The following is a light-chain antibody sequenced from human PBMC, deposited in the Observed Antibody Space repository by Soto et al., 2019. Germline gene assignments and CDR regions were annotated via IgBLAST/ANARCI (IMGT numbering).Light chain of an antibody. CDR2: DVT. V-gene: IGLV2-14*01. CDR3: SSFTSDITYV. J-gene: IGLJ1*01. CDR1: SSDVGGYNS. Sequence: QSVLTQPASVSGSPGQSITISCTGTSSDVGGYNSVSWYRQDPGKAPKLMIYDVTNRPSGASNRFSGSKSSNTASLTISGLQAEDEADYYCSSFTSDITYVFGTGTKVTVL.